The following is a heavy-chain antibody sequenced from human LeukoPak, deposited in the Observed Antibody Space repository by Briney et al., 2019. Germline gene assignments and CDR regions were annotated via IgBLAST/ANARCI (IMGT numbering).Heavy chain of an antibody. D-gene: IGHD3-3*01. V-gene: IGHV3-43*02. CDR2: ISGAGGST. Sequence: GGSLRLSCAASGFTFDDYAIHWVRLAPGKGLEWVSLISGAGGSTYYVDSVKGRFTISRDNSKNSLYLQMNSLRTEDTALYYCAKTMTDDYYYGMDVWGQGTTVTVSS. CDR3: AKTMTDDYYYGMDV. CDR1: GFTFDDYA. J-gene: IGHJ6*02.